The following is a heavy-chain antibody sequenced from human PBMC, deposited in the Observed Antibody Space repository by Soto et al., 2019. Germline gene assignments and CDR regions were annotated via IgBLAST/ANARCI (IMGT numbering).Heavy chain of an antibody. CDR3: ATYPKYYYDSNDFYFDY. J-gene: IGHJ4*01. CDR1: GGSISSYY. Sequence: SETLSLTCTVSGGSISSYYWSWIRQPPGKGLEWIGYIYYSGSTNYNPSLKSRVDMSVDMSKNQFSLKLTSVTAADAAVYYCATYPKYYYDSNDFYFDYWGHGTLVTVSS. V-gene: IGHV4-59*08. CDR2: IYYSGST. D-gene: IGHD3-22*01.